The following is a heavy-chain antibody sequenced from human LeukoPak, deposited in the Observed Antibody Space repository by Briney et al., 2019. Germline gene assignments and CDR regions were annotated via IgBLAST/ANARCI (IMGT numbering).Heavy chain of an antibody. CDR3: AKDIAVAGTMMSGGDY. Sequence: GGSLRLSCAASGFTFSSYWMSWVRQAPGKGLEWVAFIRYDESNQYYADSVKGRFTISRDNSKNTLYLQMNSLRPEDTAVYYCAKDIAVAGTMMSGGDYWGQGTLVTVSS. D-gene: IGHD6-19*01. CDR2: IRYDESNQ. J-gene: IGHJ4*02. V-gene: IGHV3-30*02. CDR1: GFTFSSYW.